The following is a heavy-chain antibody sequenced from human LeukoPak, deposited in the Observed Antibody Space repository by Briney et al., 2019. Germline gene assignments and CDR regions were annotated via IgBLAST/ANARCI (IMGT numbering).Heavy chain of an antibody. J-gene: IGHJ5*02. D-gene: IGHD2-2*01. CDR1: GGSISSGGYS. CDR3: ARVPGGSYCSSTSCQVARYRFDP. Sequence: SETLSLTCAVSGGSISSGGYSWSWIRQPPGKGLEWIGYIYHSGSTYYNPSLKSRVTISVDRSKNQFSLKLSSVTAADTAVYYCARVPGGSYCSSTSCQVARYRFDPWGQGTLVTVSS. CDR2: IYHSGST. V-gene: IGHV4-30-2*01.